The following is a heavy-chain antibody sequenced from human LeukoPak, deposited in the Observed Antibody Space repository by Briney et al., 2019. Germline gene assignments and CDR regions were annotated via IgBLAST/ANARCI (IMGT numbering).Heavy chain of an antibody. Sequence: GGSLRLSCTASGFTFSRYSMHWVRQAPGKGLEWVAVISCDGTNKYHADSLKGRFSISRDNSKNTQYLQMKGLRAEDTAVYYCARDSVWQLDLSPDDAFDIWGQGTMVTVSS. CDR1: GFTFSRYS. D-gene: IGHD1-7*01. V-gene: IGHV3-30*04. J-gene: IGHJ3*02. CDR3: ARDSVWQLDLSPDDAFDI. CDR2: ISCDGTNK.